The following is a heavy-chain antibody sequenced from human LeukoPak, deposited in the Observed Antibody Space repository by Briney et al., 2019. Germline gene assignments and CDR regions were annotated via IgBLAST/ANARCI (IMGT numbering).Heavy chain of an antibody. D-gene: IGHD6-13*01. CDR1: GFTFSGYA. J-gene: IGHJ4*02. CDR3: ARGQPLDY. CDR2: VTGTGGTT. Sequence: GGSLRLSCAASGFTFSGYAMSWVRQPRGKGLEWVSTVTGTGGTTYYADSVKGRFTISRDNSKNTLYLQMNSLRAEDRAVYFCARGQPLDYWGQGTLVTVSS. V-gene: IGHV3-23*01.